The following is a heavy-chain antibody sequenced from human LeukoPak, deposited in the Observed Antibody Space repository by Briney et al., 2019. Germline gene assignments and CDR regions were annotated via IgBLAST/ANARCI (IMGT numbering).Heavy chain of an antibody. CDR3: ARVYSRAGPGGGY. CDR2: INTNTGNP. D-gene: IGHD6-13*01. CDR1: GYAFTSYA. Sequence: GASVKVSCKASGYAFTSYAMYWVRQAPGQGQEWVGWINTNTGNPTYAQGFTGRFVFSLDTSVSTAYLQISSLQAEDTAVYYCARVYSRAGPGGGYWGQGTLVTVSS. J-gene: IGHJ4*02. V-gene: IGHV7-4-1*02.